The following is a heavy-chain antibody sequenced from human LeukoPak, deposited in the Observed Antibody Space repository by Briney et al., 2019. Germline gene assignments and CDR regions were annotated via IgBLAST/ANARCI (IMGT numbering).Heavy chain of an antibody. D-gene: IGHD6-13*01. Sequence: GGSLRLSCAASDFTFSSYSMNWVRQAPGKGLEWVSSISSSSSYIYYADSVKGRFTTSRDNAKNSLYLQMNSLRAEDTAVYYCARDFTAAAGTKFDYWGQGTLVTVSS. CDR2: ISSSSSYI. V-gene: IGHV3-21*01. CDR1: DFTFSSYS. J-gene: IGHJ4*02. CDR3: ARDFTAAAGTKFDY.